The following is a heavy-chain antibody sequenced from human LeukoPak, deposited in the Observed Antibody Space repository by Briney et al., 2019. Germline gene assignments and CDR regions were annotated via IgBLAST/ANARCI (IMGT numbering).Heavy chain of an antibody. Sequence: SETLSLTCTVSGDSISSYYWSWVRQPAGKGLEWIGRIYISGSTNYNPSLKSRVTMSVDTSKNQFSLKLSSVTAADTAVYYCARDRGTWNDDGFDYWGQGTLVTVSS. CDR2: IYISGST. D-gene: IGHD1-1*01. CDR1: GDSISSYY. CDR3: ARDRGTWNDDGFDY. J-gene: IGHJ4*02. V-gene: IGHV4-4*07.